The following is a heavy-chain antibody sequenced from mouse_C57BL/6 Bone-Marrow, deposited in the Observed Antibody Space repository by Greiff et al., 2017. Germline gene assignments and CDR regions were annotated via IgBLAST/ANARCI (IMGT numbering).Heavy chain of an antibody. V-gene: IGHV14-4*01. CDR1: GFNIKDDY. D-gene: IGHD1-1*01. J-gene: IGHJ4*01. CDR3: TTRYSYYYAMDY. CDR2: IDPENGDT. Sequence: VHVKQSGAELVRPGASVKLSCTASGFNIKDDYMHWVKQRPEQGLEWIGWIDPENGDTEYASKFQGKATITADTSSNTAYLQLSSLTSEDTAVYYCTTRYSYYYAMDYWGQGTSVTVSS.